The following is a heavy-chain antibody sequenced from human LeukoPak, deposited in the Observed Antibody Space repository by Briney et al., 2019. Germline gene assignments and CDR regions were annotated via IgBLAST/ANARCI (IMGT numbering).Heavy chain of an antibody. CDR2: ISYDGSNK. Sequence: GGSLRLSCAASGFTFSSYAMPWVRQAPGKGLEWVAVISYDGSNKYYADSVKGRFTISRDNSKNTLYLQMNSLRAEDTAVYYCARDFQGLGYCSSTSCLPEEPDYWGQGTLVTVSS. CDR3: ARDFQGLGYCSSTSCLPEEPDY. V-gene: IGHV3-30-3*01. D-gene: IGHD2-2*01. CDR1: GFTFSSYA. J-gene: IGHJ4*02.